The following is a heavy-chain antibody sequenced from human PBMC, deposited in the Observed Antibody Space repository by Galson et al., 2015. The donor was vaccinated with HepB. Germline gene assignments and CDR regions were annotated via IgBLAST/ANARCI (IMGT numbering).Heavy chain of an antibody. Sequence: SLRLSCAASGFTFSNYVMHWVRQAPGKGLEWVAVISYDRSYKYYADSVKGRFTISRDNSKNTLYLQMNSRRAEDTAVYYCARDLSRSTQYWGQGTLVTVSS. D-gene: IGHD2-2*01. CDR2: ISYDRSYK. CDR1: GFTFSNYV. J-gene: IGHJ4*02. CDR3: ARDLSRSTQY. V-gene: IGHV3-30-3*01.